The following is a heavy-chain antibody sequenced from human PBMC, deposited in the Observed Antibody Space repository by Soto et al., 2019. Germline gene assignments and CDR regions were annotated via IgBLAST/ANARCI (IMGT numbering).Heavy chain of an antibody. CDR1: GGTFSSYA. CDR2: IIPIFGTA. V-gene: IGHV1-69*01. CDR3: ARARDCSGGSCRNYYYYGMEV. D-gene: IGHD2-15*01. Sequence: QVQLVQSGAEVKKPGSSVKVSCKASGGTFSSYAISWVRQAPGQGLEWMGGIIPIFGTATYAQKFQGRVTITADESTSTAYMELSSLRSEDTAVYYCARARDCSGGSCRNYYYYGMEVWGQGTTVTVSS. J-gene: IGHJ6*02.